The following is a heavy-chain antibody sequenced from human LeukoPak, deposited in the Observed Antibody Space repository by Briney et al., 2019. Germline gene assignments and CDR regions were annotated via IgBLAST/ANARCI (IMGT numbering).Heavy chain of an antibody. Sequence: ASVKVSCKASGYTFTSYYMHWVRQAPGQGLEWMGIINPSGGSTSYAQKFQGRVTTTRDTSTSTVYMELSSLRSEDTAVYYCARGGLVVVPAAMYYWFDPWGQGTLVTVSS. CDR2: INPSGGST. CDR1: GYTFTSYY. D-gene: IGHD2-2*01. CDR3: ARGGLVVVPAAMYYWFDP. V-gene: IGHV1-46*01. J-gene: IGHJ5*02.